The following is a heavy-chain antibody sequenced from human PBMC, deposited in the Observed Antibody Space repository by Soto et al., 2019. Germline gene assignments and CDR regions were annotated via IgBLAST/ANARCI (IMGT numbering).Heavy chain of an antibody. D-gene: IGHD3-22*01. CDR3: ARVRDSSGYYAFDI. Sequence: QVQLVESGGGVVQPGRSLRLSCAASGFTFSTYAIHWVRQAPGKGLEWVAVISYDGSNKYYADSVKGRFTVSRDNSKNTLYLQMNSRRAYDAAVYYCARVRDSSGYYAFDIWGQGTMVTVSS. J-gene: IGHJ3*02. V-gene: IGHV3-30-3*01. CDR1: GFTFSTYA. CDR2: ISYDGSNK.